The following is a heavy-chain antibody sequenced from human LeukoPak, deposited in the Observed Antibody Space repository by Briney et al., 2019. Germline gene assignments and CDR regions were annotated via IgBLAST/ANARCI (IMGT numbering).Heavy chain of an antibody. CDR3: AKAPTWIQLWLRDY. CDR2: ISYDGSNK. D-gene: IGHD5-18*01. V-gene: IGHV3-30-3*01. CDR1: GFTFSSYA. Sequence: PGGSLRLSCAASGFTFSSYAMHWVRQAPGKGLEWVAVISYDGSNKYYADSVKGRFTISRDNSKNTLYLQMNSLRAEDTAVYYCAKAPTWIQLWLRDYWGQGTLVTVSS. J-gene: IGHJ4*02.